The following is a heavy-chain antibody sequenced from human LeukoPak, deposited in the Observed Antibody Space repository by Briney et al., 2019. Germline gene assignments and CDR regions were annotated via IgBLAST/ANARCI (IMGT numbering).Heavy chain of an antibody. CDR1: GFTFSSYA. V-gene: IGHV3-30-3*01. CDR3: ARDVLLWFGEPPDAFDI. D-gene: IGHD3-10*01. CDR2: ISYDGSNK. Sequence: GGSLRLSCAASGFTFSSYAMHWVRQAPGKGLEWVAVISYDGSNKYYADSVKGRFTISRDNSKNTLYLQMNSLRAEDTAVYYCARDVLLWFGEPPDAFDIWGQGTMVTVSS. J-gene: IGHJ3*02.